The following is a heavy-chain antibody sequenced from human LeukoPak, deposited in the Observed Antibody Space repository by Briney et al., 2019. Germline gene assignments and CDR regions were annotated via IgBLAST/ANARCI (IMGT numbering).Heavy chain of an antibody. CDR1: GYTFTGYY. D-gene: IGHD2/OR15-2a*01. CDR2: INPNSGGT. V-gene: IGHV1-2*02. J-gene: IGHJ4*02. CDR3: ASIVIVAGGFDY. Sequence: GASVKVSCEASGYTFTGYYIHWVRQAPGQGLEWMGWINPNSGGTNYAQKFQGRVTMTRDTSISTAYMELSRLRSDDTAVYYCASIVIVAGGFDYWGQGTLVTVSS.